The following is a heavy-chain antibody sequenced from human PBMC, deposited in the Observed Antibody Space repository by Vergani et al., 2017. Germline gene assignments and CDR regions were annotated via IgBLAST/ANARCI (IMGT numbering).Heavy chain of an antibody. CDR2: IYYSGST. V-gene: IGHV4-39*07. CDR1: NDSVSNTFYY. CDR3: ARGSPPTYYDFWSGYRYFDY. J-gene: IGHJ4*02. D-gene: IGHD3-3*01. Sequence: QVQLQESGPGLVKPSETLSLTCTVSNDSVSNTFYYWGWIRQTPGKGLEWIGSIYYSGSTNYNPSLKSRVTISVDTSKNQFSLKLSSVTAADTAVYYCARGSPPTYYDFWSGYRYFDYWGQGTLVTVSS.